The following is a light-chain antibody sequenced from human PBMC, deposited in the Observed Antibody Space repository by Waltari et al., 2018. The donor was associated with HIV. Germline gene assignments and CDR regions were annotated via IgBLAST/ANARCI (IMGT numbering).Light chain of an antibody. CDR2: DVS. CDR3: SSYAGSNTVV. V-gene: IGLV2-8*01. J-gene: IGLJ3*02. Sequence: QSALTQPPSASGSLGQSVTISCTGTSSDVGGYNYVSWYQQHPGKAPKLMIFDVSGRPAGVPDRFSGSKSGNTASLTVSGLQAEDEADYYCSSYAGSNTVVFGGGTKLTVL. CDR1: SSDVGGYNY.